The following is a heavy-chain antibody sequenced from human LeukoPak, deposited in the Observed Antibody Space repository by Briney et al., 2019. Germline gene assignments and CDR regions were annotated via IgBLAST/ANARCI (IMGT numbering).Heavy chain of an antibody. CDR3: AKERRMGLGYCSGGSCYGGGWFDP. D-gene: IGHD2-15*01. CDR1: GYTFISYA. Sequence: ASVKVSCRASGYTFISYALNWVRQPPGQGLEWMGWINTNTGNPTYAQGFTGRFVFSLDTSVSTAYLQISSLKAEDTAVYYCAKERRMGLGYCSGGSCYGGGWFDPWGQGTLVTVSS. CDR2: INTNTGNP. J-gene: IGHJ5*02. V-gene: IGHV7-4-1*02.